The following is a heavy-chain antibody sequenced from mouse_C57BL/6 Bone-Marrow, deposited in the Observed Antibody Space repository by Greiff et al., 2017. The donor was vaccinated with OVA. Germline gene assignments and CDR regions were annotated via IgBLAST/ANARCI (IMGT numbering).Heavy chain of an antibody. CDR2: FYPGSGSI. V-gene: IGHV1-62-2*01. D-gene: IGHD3-2*02. CDR3: ARHPYSSGYGYAMDY. J-gene: IGHJ4*01. Sequence: VQGVESGAELVKPGASVKLSCKASGYTFTEYTIHWVKQRSGQGLEWIGWFYPGSGSIKYNEKFKDKGTLTADKSSSTVYMELSRLTSEDSAVYFCARHPYSSGYGYAMDYWGQGTSVTVSS. CDR1: GYTFTEYT.